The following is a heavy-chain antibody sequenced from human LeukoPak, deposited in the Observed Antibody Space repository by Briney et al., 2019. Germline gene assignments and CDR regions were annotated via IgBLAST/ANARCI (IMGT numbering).Heavy chain of an antibody. J-gene: IGHJ5*02. D-gene: IGHD3-22*01. CDR2: ISSSSSYI. Sequence: PGGSLRLSCAASGFTFSSYSMNWVRQAPGKGLEWVSSISSSSSYIYYADSVKGRFTISRDNAKNSLYLQMNSLRAEDTAVYYCAREGLLTLNWFDPWGQGTLVTVSS. CDR1: GFTFSSYS. V-gene: IGHV3-21*01. CDR3: AREGLLTLNWFDP.